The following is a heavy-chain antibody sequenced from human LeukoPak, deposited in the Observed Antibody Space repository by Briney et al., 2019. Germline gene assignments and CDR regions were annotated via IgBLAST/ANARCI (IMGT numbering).Heavy chain of an antibody. V-gene: IGHV4-59*01. CDR1: GGSISSYY. CDR2: IYYSGNT. Sequence: SETLSLTCTVSGGSISSYYWSWIRQPPGKGLEWIGYIYYSGNTNYNPSLKSRVTISVDTSKNQFSLKLSSVTAADTAVYYCAREPIVGGEYYFDYWGQGTLVTVSS. D-gene: IGHD1-26*01. J-gene: IGHJ4*02. CDR3: AREPIVGGEYYFDY.